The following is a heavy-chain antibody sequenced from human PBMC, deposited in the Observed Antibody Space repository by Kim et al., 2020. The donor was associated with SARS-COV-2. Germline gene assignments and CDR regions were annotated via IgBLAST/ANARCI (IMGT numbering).Heavy chain of an antibody. D-gene: IGHD5-12*01. CDR2: ISDSGGRT. V-gene: IGHV3-23*01. CDR1: GLTFSTSV. J-gene: IGHJ4*02. CDR3: AKDLRDGYNLRELDY. Sequence: GGSLRLSCAASGLTFSTSVMSWVRQAPGKGLEWVSAISDSGGRTFYADPVKGLFTISRDNSEHTVYLQMNSLRAEDTAVYYCAKDLRDGYNLRELDYWGQGTLITVSS.